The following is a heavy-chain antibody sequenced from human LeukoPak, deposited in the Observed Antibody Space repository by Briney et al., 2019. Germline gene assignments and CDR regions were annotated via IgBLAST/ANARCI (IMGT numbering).Heavy chain of an antibody. Sequence: GESLKISCKGSGYSFTSYWIGWVRQMPGKGLEWMGIIHPGDSSTRYSPSLQGQVTILSDRSINTAYLQWSSLKASDTAMYYRARRQCSGGSCYYFDSWGQGTLVTVSS. D-gene: IGHD2-15*01. CDR2: IHPGDSST. J-gene: IGHJ4*02. CDR3: ARRQCSGGSCYYFDS. V-gene: IGHV5-51*01. CDR1: GYSFTSYW.